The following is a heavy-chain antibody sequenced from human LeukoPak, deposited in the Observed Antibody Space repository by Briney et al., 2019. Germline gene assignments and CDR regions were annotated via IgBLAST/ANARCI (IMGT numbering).Heavy chain of an antibody. CDR2: IYYSGST. D-gene: IGHD3-22*01. J-gene: IGHJ3*02. Sequence: SETLSLTCTVSGASISSTTYYWGWIRQPPRKGLEWIASIYYSGSTYYNPSLKSRVTISVDTSKNQFSLKLSSVTAADTAVYYCACLTTADAFDIWGQGTMVTVSS. V-gene: IGHV4-39*07. CDR3: ACLTTADAFDI. CDR1: GASISSTTYY.